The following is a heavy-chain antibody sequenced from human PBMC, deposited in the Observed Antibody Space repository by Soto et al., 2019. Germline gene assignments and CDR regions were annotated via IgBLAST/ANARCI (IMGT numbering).Heavy chain of an antibody. CDR3: AKDREYYYDSSDY. Sequence: QVQLVESGGGVVQPGRSLRLSCAASGFTFSSYGMHWVRQAPGKGLEWVAVISYDGSNKYYADSVKGRFTISRDNSKNTLYLQMNSLRAEDTAVYYCAKDREYYYDSSDYWGQGTLVTVSS. CDR1: GFTFSSYG. V-gene: IGHV3-30*18. J-gene: IGHJ4*02. D-gene: IGHD3-22*01. CDR2: ISYDGSNK.